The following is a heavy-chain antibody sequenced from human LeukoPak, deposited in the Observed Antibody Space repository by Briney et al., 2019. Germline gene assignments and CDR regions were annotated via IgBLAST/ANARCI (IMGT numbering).Heavy chain of an antibody. CDR1: GFTFSSYG. V-gene: IGHV3-30*02. CDR3: AKDLSYSSSSGPRFDY. CDR2: IRYDGSNK. J-gene: IGHJ4*02. D-gene: IGHD6-6*01. Sequence: GGSLRLSXAASGFTFSSYGMHWVRQAPGKGLEWVAFIRYDGSNKYYADSVKGRFTISRDNSKNTLYLQMNSLRAEDTAVYYCAKDLSYSSSSGPRFDYWGQGTLVTVSS.